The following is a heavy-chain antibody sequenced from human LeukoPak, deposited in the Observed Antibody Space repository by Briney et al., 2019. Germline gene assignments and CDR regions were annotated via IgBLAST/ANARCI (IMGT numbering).Heavy chain of an antibody. J-gene: IGHJ4*02. CDR3: ARDRGPAFDC. Sequence: SETLSLTCAVSGGSISSGGYSWSWIRQPPGKGLEWIGYIYYSGRTNYNPSLNSRVTISVDTSKNQFSLKLSSVTAADTAVYYCARDRGPAFDCWGQGTLVTVSS. CDR2: IYYSGRT. D-gene: IGHD2-2*01. CDR1: GGSISSGGYS. V-gene: IGHV4-61*08.